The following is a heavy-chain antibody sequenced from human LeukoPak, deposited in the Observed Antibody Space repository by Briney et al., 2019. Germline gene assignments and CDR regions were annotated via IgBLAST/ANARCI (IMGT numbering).Heavy chain of an antibody. J-gene: IGHJ5*02. V-gene: IGHV4-31*03. D-gene: IGHD2-15*01. CDR3: ARDAEEYCSGGSCYRIDP. Sequence: PSQTLSLTCTVSGGSISSGGYYWSWIRQHPGKGLEWIGYIYYSGSTYYNPSPKSRVTISVDTSNNQFSLKLSSVTAADTAVYYCARDAEEYCSGGSCYRIDPWGQGTLVTVSS. CDR1: GGSISSGGYY. CDR2: IYYSGST.